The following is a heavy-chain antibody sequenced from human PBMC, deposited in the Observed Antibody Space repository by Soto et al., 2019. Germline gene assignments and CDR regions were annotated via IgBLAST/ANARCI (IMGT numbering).Heavy chain of an antibody. D-gene: IGHD3-22*01. CDR2: IYYSGST. J-gene: IGHJ4*02. V-gene: IGHV4-39*01. CDR3: ARSSAVITPLDYFDY. CDR1: GGSISGSSYY. Sequence: PSETLSLTCTVSGGSISGSSYYWGWIRQPPGKGLEWIGSIYYSGSTYYNPSLKSRVTISVDTSKNQFSLKLSSVTAADTAVYYCARSSAVITPLDYFDYWGQGTLVTVSS.